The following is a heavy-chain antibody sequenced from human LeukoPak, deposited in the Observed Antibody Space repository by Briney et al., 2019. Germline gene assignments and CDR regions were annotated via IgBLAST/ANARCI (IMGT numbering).Heavy chain of an antibody. J-gene: IGHJ4*02. Sequence: SETLSLTCTVSGGSISNYYWSWIRPPPGKGLEWIGYISYTGNTNYNPSLKSRVTLSVNTSKNQFSLRLTSVTAADTAVYFCASGRGYVDTALVMDDWGQGTLVTVSS. CDR1: GGSISNYY. D-gene: IGHD5-18*01. CDR3: ASGRGYVDTALVMDD. CDR2: ISYTGNT. V-gene: IGHV4-59*01.